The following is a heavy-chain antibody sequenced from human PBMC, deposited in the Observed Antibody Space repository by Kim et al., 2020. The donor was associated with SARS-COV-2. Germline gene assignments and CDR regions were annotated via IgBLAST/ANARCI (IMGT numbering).Heavy chain of an antibody. CDR2: IYHSGST. J-gene: IGHJ3*02. Sequence: SETLSLTCAVSGGSISSGGYSWSWIRQPPGKGLEWIGYIYHSGSTYYNPSLKSRVTISVDRSKNQFSLKLSSVTAADTAVYYCARAKKGVVTASLAGVAFDIWGQGTMVTVSS. D-gene: IGHD2-21*02. CDR1: GGSISSGGYS. V-gene: IGHV4-30-2*01. CDR3: ARAKKGVVTASLAGVAFDI.